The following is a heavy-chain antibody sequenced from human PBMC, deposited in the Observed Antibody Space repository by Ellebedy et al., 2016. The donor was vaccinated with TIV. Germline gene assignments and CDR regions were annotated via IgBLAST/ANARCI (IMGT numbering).Heavy chain of an antibody. D-gene: IGHD3-10*01. Sequence: SETLSLTXTVSGGSISSYYWSWIRQPPGKGLEWIGYIYYSGSTNYNPSLKSRVTISVDTSKNQFSLKLSSVTAADTAVYYCARHVYGLGSRDWGQGTLVTVSS. V-gene: IGHV4-59*08. J-gene: IGHJ4*02. CDR1: GGSISSYY. CDR3: ARHVYGLGSRD. CDR2: IYYSGST.